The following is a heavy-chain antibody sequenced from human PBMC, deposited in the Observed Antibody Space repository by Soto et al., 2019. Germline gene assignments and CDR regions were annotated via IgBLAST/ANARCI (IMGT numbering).Heavy chain of an antibody. CDR3: AREVQVHTPAFVY. CDR1: GGTFNTYA. D-gene: IGHD3-10*01. V-gene: IGHV1-69*19. J-gene: IGHJ4*02. Sequence: QVHLVQSGAEMKKPGSSVKVSCQSSGGTFNTYAMNWVRQAPGQGPEWMGDISPMFGAANYAPKFQGRVTITADESTGTSYMPLSSLTSEDTALYFCAREVQVHTPAFVYWGQGTLVTVSS. CDR2: ISPMFGAA.